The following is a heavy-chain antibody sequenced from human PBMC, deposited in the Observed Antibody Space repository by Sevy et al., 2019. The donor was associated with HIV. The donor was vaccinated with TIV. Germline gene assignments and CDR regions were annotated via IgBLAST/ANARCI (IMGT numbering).Heavy chain of an antibody. CDR2: ISSSGSTI. V-gene: IGHV3-48*03. CDR3: ARDDLGYSGYDRGNFDY. CDR1: GFTFSSYE. J-gene: IGHJ4*02. Sequence: GGSLRLSCAASGFTFSSYEMNWVRQAPGKGLEWVSYISSSGSTIYYADSVKGRFTISSDNAKNSLYLQMNSLRAEDTAVYYCARDDLGYSGYDRGNFDYWGQGTLVTVSS. D-gene: IGHD5-12*01.